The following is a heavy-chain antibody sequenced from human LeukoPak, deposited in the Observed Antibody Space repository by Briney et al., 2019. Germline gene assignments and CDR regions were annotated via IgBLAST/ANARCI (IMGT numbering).Heavy chain of an antibody. CDR3: ARQIGYCGGGSCYWYFNL. J-gene: IGHJ2*01. Sequence: ASVKVSCKASGDTFTSYGISWVRQAPGQGLEWMGWISAYNGNTNYAQKLQGRVTMTTDTSTSTAYMELGGLRSDDTAVYYCARQIGYCGGGSCYWYFNLWGRGTLVTVSS. CDR1: GDTFTSYG. D-gene: IGHD2-15*01. CDR2: ISAYNGNT. V-gene: IGHV1-18*01.